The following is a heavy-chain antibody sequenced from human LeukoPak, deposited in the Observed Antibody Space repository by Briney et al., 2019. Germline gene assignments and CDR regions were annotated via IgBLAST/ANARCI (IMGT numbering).Heavy chain of an antibody. CDR2: IDSDGSGT. CDR3: ARDRYRSIDY. V-gene: IGHV3-74*01. CDR1: GFTFSSYW. Sequence: GGSRRLSCAASGFTFSSYWMHWVRQAPGKGLVWVSRIDSDGSGTSNADSVKGRFTISRDNAKNTLYLQMNSLRAEDTAVYYCARDRYRSIDYWGQGTLVTVSS. J-gene: IGHJ4*02. D-gene: IGHD1-1*01.